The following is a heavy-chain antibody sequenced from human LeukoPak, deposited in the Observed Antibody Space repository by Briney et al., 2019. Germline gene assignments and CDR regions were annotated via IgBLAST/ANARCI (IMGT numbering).Heavy chain of an antibody. CDR2: ISSSSTYI. J-gene: IGHJ4*02. CDR3: ARGGYYDNSGSADY. V-gene: IGHV3-21*04. Sequence: GGSLRLSCVVSGFTVSTNYMSWVRQAPGKGLEWVSSISSSSTYIYYADSVKGRFTISRDNAKNSLYVQMNSLRAEDTALYYCARGGYYDNSGSADYWGQGTLVTVSS. D-gene: IGHD3-22*01. CDR1: GFTVSTNY.